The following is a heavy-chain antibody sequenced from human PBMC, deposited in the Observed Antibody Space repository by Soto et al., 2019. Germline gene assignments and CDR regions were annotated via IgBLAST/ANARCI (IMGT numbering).Heavy chain of an antibody. D-gene: IGHD6-13*01. CDR1: GFTFSSYG. CDR2: IWYDGSNK. CDR3: ERSWSSAGRWPVY. V-gene: IGHV3-33*01. Sequence: QVQLVESGGGVVQPGRSLRLSCAASGFTFSSYGMHWVRHTPGKGLEWVAVIWYDGSNKYYADSVKGRFTISRDNSKNTLYLQMTSLRAEDTAVSYCERSWSSAGRWPVYWGQGTMVTFSS. J-gene: IGHJ4*02.